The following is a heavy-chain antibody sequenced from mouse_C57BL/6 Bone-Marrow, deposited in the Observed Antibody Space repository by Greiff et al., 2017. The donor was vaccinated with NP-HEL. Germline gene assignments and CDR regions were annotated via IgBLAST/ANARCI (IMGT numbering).Heavy chain of an antibody. J-gene: IGHJ4*01. D-gene: IGHD3-2*01. CDR2: ISYDGSN. Sequence: QLQQSGPGLVKPSQSLSLTCSVTGYSITSGYYWNWIRQFPGNKLEWMGYISYDGSNNYNPSLKNRISITRDTSKNQFFLKLNSVTTEDTATYYCARDETAGAMDYWGQGTSVTVSS. V-gene: IGHV3-6*01. CDR3: ARDETAGAMDY. CDR1: GYSITSGYY.